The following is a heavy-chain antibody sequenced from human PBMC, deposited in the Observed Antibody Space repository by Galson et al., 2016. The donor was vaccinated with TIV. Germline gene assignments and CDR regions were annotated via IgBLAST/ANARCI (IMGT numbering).Heavy chain of an antibody. V-gene: IGHV1-18*01. CDR1: GGTFSTYT. D-gene: IGHD1-26*01. CDR2: ISGYSGNT. Sequence: SVKVSCKASGGTFSTYTISWLRQAPGQGLEWMGWISGYSGNTNHAQKFQGRVTMTTNTSTRTAYMELRSLRSDDTAVYYCARDRMSPLVGATQDFWGQGTLVSVSS. J-gene: IGHJ4*02. CDR3: ARDRMSPLVGATQDF.